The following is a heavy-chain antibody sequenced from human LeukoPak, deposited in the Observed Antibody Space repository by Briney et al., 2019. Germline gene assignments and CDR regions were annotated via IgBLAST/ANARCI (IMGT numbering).Heavy chain of an antibody. CDR2: ISGSGGST. Sequence: GGSLRLSCAASGFIVSSNYMSWVRQAPGKGLEWVSAISGSGGSTYYADSVKGRFTISRDNSKNTLYLQMNSLRAEDTAVYYCGGHYYDSSGSYGDYYGMDVWGQGTTVTVSS. CDR1: GFIVSSNY. D-gene: IGHD3-22*01. J-gene: IGHJ6*02. V-gene: IGHV3-23*01. CDR3: GGHYYDSSGSYGDYYGMDV.